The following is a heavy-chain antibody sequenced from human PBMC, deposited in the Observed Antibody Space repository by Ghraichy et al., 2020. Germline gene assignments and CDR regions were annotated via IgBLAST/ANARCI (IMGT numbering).Heavy chain of an antibody. CDR2: IRNKANNYAT. CDR3: ARSRSWMYDY. Sequence: SCAASGFTFSEHYMDWVRQAPGKGLEWVGRIRNKANNYATEYAASVKGRFTISRDDLKNSLYLQMNSLKTEDTAVYYCARSRSWMYDYWGQGSLVTVSS. J-gene: IGHJ4*02. CDR1: GFTFSEHY. V-gene: IGHV3-72*01. D-gene: IGHD5-12*01.